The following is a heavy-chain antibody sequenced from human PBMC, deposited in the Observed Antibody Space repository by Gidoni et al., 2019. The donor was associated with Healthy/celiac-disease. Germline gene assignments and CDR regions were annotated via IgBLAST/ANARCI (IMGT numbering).Heavy chain of an antibody. CDR2: IIPIFGTA. Sequence: QVQLVPSGAEVKKPGSSVTVSCNASGVTFSSYAISWVRQAPGQGLEWMGGIIPIFGTANYAQKFQGRVTITADESTSTDYMELSSLRSEDTDVYYCASGLSTRQGAAYWGQGTLVTVSS. D-gene: IGHD6-25*01. J-gene: IGHJ4*02. CDR1: GVTFSSYA. CDR3: ASGLSTRQGAAY. V-gene: IGHV1-69*01.